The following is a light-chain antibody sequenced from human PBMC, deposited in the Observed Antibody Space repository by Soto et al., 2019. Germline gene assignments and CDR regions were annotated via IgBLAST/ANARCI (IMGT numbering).Light chain of an antibody. V-gene: IGKV3-20*01. J-gene: IGKJ1*01. CDR1: QSVSNNY. Sequence: EIVLTQSPGTLSLSPGERATLSCRASQSVSNNYLAWYQQKPGQAPRLLIYGASTRATGIPARFSGSGSGADFTLTISRLEPEDFAVYYCQHYNSYSEAFGQVTKVDSK. CDR3: QHYNSYSEA. CDR2: GAS.